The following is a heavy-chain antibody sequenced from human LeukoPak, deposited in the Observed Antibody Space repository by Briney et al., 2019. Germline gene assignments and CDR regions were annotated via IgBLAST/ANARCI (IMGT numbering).Heavy chain of an antibody. CDR2: IYTSGST. CDR3: ARERSSGWYEYYFDY. Sequence: PSETLSLTCAVHGGSFSGYYWSWIRQPPGKGLEWIGRIYTSGSTNYNPSLKSRVTMSVDTSKNQFSLKLSSVTAADTAVYYCARERSSGWYEYYFDYWGQGTLVTVSS. D-gene: IGHD6-19*01. CDR1: GGSFSGYY. J-gene: IGHJ4*02. V-gene: IGHV4-59*10.